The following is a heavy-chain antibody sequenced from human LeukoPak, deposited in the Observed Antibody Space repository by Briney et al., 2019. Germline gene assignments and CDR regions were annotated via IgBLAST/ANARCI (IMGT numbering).Heavy chain of an antibody. CDR2: ISYDGSNK. V-gene: IGHV3-30*12. D-gene: IGHD6-19*01. Sequence: GGSLRLSCAASGFTFSSYGMHWVRQAPGKGLEWVAVISYDGSNKYYADSVKGRFTISRDNAKNSLYLQMNSLRAEDTAVYYCARRRGSAGGDFDYWGQGTLVTVSS. CDR1: GFTFSSYG. CDR3: ARRRGSAGGDFDY. J-gene: IGHJ4*02.